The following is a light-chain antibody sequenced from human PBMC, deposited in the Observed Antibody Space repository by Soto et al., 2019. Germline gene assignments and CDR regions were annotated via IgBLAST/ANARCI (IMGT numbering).Light chain of an antibody. CDR1: LNIGTY. J-gene: IGKJ4*01. Sequence: DILMTQSPSSLSASVGDRVTITCRASLNIGTYLNWYQQKAGQAPKLLIYAASSLQSGVPSSFSGSGSGTDFTLTITSLQAEDFATYYCQQTDSAPPTFGGGTKVEI. CDR3: QQTDSAPPT. CDR2: AAS. V-gene: IGKV1-39*01.